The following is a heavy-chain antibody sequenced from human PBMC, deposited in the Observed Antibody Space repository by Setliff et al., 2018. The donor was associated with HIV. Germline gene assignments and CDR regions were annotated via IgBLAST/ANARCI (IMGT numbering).Heavy chain of an antibody. D-gene: IGHD5-18*01. J-gene: IGHJ4*02. CDR1: GYTFTNNV. V-gene: IGHV1-3*01. CDR3: ARGRGYTYDFQY. CDR2: IHAGSGDT. Sequence: ASVKVSCKASGYTFTNNVIHWVRQAPGQRLEWMGWIHAGSGDTQYSQKFQGRVTMTRDTSTSTVYMELSSLTSGDTAVYYCARGRGYTYDFQYWGQGTLVTSP.